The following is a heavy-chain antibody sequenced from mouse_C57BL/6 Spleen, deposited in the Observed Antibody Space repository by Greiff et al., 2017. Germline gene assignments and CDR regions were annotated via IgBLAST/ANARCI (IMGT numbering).Heavy chain of an antibody. J-gene: IGHJ3*01. V-gene: IGHV5-16*01. Sequence: EVQLQQSEGGLVQPGSSMKLSCTASGFTFSDYYMAWVRQVPDKGLEWVANINYDGSSTYYLDSLKSRFIISRDNAKNILYLQMSSLKSEDTATYCGARDGLGSGFAYWGQGTLVTVSA. CDR2: INYDGSST. CDR3: ARDGLGSGFAY. CDR1: GFTFSDYY. D-gene: IGHD3-1*01.